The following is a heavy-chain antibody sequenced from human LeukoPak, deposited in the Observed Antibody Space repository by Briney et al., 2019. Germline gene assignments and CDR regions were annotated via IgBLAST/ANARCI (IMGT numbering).Heavy chain of an antibody. CDR2: INRSGST. J-gene: IGHJ4*02. CDR3: AREGRRGSGYYKY. D-gene: IGHD3-22*01. Sequence: PSETLSLTCAVYGGSFSGYYWSWIRQPPGKGLEWIGEINRSGSTNYNPSLKSRVTISVDTSKNQFSLKLSSVTAEDTAVYYCAREGRRGSGYYKYWGQGTLVTVSS. V-gene: IGHV4-34*01. CDR1: GGSFSGYY.